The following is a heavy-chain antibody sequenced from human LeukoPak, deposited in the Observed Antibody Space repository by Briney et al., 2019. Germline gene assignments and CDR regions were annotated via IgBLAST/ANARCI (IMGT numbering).Heavy chain of an antibody. Sequence: SETLSLTCAVYGGSFSGYYWSWIRQPPGKGLEWIGEINHSGSTNYNPSLKSRVTISVDTSKNQFSLKLSSVTAADTAVYYCARAGEYYYGSGSYSTRRRLNWFDPWGQGTLVTVSS. CDR3: ARAGEYYYGSGSYSTRRRLNWFDP. CDR2: INHSGST. CDR1: GGSFSGYY. V-gene: IGHV4-34*01. J-gene: IGHJ5*02. D-gene: IGHD3-10*01.